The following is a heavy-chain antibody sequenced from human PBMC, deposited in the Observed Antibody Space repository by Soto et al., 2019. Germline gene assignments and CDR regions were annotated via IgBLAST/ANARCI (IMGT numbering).Heavy chain of an antibody. CDR1: GGSISSGDYY. D-gene: IGHD3-16*01. V-gene: IGHV4-30-4*01. CDR3: ARDLRDGVAFDI. CDR2: IYYSGST. Sequence: PSETLSLTCTVSGGSISSGDYYWSWIRQPPGKGLEWIGYIYYSGSTYYNPSLKSRVTISVDTSKNQFSLKLSSVTAADTAVYYCARDLRDGVAFDIWGQGTMVTVSS. J-gene: IGHJ3*02.